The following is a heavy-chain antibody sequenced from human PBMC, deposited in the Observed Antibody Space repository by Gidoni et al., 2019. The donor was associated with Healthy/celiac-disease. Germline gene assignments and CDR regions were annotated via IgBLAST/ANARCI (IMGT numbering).Heavy chain of an antibody. D-gene: IGHD5-18*01. CDR1: GGSISSSSYY. CDR3: AVGYSYGPGYFDY. J-gene: IGHJ4*02. CDR2: IYYSGGT. V-gene: IGHV4-39*01. Sequence: QLQLQESGPGLVKPSETLSLTCTVSGGSISSSSYYWGWIRQPPGKGLEWIGSIYYSGGTYYNPSLKSRVTISVDTSKNQFSLKLSSVTAADTAVYYCAVGYSYGPGYFDYWGQGTLVTVSS.